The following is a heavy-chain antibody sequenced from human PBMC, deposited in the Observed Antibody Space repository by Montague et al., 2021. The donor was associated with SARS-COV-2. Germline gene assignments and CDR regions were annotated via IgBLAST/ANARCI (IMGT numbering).Heavy chain of an antibody. D-gene: IGHD6-13*01. CDR2: IFYTGST. Sequence: SETLSLTCTVSGGSITNYYWNWIRQPPGKGLEWIGYIFYTGSTNYNPSLKSRVTISVDTSKNQFSLKLTSVTAADTAVYYFARGTWQQLNYWGQGTLVTVSS. CDR3: ARGTWQQLNY. J-gene: IGHJ4*02. V-gene: IGHV4-59*13. CDR1: GGSITNYY.